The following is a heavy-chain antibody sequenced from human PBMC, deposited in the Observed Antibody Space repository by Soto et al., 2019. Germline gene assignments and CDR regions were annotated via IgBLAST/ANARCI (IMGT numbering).Heavy chain of an antibody. CDR2: ITADGGT. D-gene: IGHD2-15*01. V-gene: IGHV3-23*01. CDR1: GFTVSSHA. J-gene: IGHJ3*02. CDR3: APHVSCSGGSCQYDAFAI. Sequence: EVQVLESGGGLVQPGGSLRLSCEGSGFTVSSHAMTWIRQAPGKGPEWVSTITADGGTYYADSVKGRFAMSRDTSENILYLRMNSLGAEDTAAYYCAPHVSCSGGSCQYDAFAIRGQGTMVTVSS.